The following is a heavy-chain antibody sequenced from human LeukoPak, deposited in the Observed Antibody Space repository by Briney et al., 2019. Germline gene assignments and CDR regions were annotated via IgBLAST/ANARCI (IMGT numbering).Heavy chain of an antibody. CDR3: ARSHYYGSGSYNH. CDR2: ISYDGSNK. J-gene: IGHJ5*02. V-gene: IGHV3-30*01. Sequence: PGGSLRLSCAASGFTFSSYAMHWVRQAPGKGLEWVAVISYDGSNKYYADSVKGRFTISRDNSKNTLYLQMNSLRAEDTAVYYCARSHYYGSGSYNHWSQGTLVTVSS. CDR1: GFTFSSYA. D-gene: IGHD3-10*01.